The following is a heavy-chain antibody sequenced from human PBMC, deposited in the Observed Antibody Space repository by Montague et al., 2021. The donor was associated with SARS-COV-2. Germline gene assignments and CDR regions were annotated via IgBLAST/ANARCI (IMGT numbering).Heavy chain of an antibody. CDR1: GGSINNYF. D-gene: IGHD2-15*01. Sequence: SETLSLTCSVSGGSINNYFWGWIRQSPGKGLEWVGYMHSTGSTAYNPSLKSRVIISVDTSKTQISLKLSSVSAADTALYYCARAVVGAKTATIESWGQGTLGPVSS. CDR3: ARAVVGAKTATIES. V-gene: IGHV4-59*01. CDR2: MHSTGST. J-gene: IGHJ4*02.